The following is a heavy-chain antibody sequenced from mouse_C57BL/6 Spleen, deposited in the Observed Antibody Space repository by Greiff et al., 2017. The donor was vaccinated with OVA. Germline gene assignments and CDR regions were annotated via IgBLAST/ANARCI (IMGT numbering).Heavy chain of an antibody. Sequence: DVKLVESGGGLVQPGGSMKLSCAASGFTFSDAWMDWVRQSPEKGLEWVAEIRNKANNHATYYAESVKGRFTISRDDYKSSVYLQMNSLRAEDTSIYYGTSNAYYYGSSYPFAYWGQGTLVTVSA. V-gene: IGHV6-6*01. CDR3: TSNAYYYGSSYPFAY. CDR1: GFTFSDAW. D-gene: IGHD1-1*01. CDR2: IRNKANNHAT. J-gene: IGHJ3*01.